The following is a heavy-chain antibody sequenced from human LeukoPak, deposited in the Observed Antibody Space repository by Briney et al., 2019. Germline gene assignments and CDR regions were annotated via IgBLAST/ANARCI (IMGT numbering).Heavy chain of an antibody. V-gene: IGHV4-59*11. CDR3: ATRPAGSAWYGVFDY. Sequence: PSETLSLTCTVSGGSINSHYWSWIRQPPGKGLEWIGYVFNGGSTNYNPSLKSRVTMSVDTSRDQFFLRLTSVTAADTAIYYCATRPAGSAWYGVFDYWSQGTLVTVSS. D-gene: IGHD6-13*01. J-gene: IGHJ4*02. CDR1: GGSINSHY. CDR2: VFNGGST.